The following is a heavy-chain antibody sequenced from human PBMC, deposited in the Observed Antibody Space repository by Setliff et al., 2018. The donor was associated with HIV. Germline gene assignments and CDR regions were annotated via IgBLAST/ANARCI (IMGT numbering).Heavy chain of an antibody. CDR3: ATLDYYGSQTYNLALHY. J-gene: IGHJ4*02. CDR1: GYTFTDYY. CDR2: VDPKNGKT. D-gene: IGHD3-10*01. Sequence: EASVKVSCKASGYTFTDYYMHWVQQAPGKGLEWMGRVDPKNGKTLYAENLRGRITITADTSTDTAYMELNSLRSEDTAMYYCATLDYYGSQTYNLALHYWGQGTLVTVSS. V-gene: IGHV1-69-2*01.